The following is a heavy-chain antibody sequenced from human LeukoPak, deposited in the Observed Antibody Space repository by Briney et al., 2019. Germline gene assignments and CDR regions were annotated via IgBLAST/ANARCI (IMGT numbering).Heavy chain of an antibody. CDR1: GSTFSSYA. V-gene: IGHV3-30-3*01. CDR2: ISYDGSNK. J-gene: IGHJ4*02. D-gene: IGHD3-22*01. Sequence: PGGSLRLSCAASGSTFSSYAMHWVRQAPGKGLEWVAVISYDGSNKYYADSVKGRFTISRDNSKNTLYLQMNSLRAEDTAVYYCAKIVVVITGNDYWGQGTLVTVSS. CDR3: AKIVVVITGNDY.